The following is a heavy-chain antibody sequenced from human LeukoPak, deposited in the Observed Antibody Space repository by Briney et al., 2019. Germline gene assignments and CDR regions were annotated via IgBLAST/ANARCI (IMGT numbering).Heavy chain of an antibody. D-gene: IGHD3-10*01. CDR3: ARAWFGEVDY. J-gene: IGHJ4*02. CDR2: ISSSGSTI. CDR1: GFTFSSYA. Sequence: PGGSLRLSCSASGFTFSSYAMNWVRQAPGKGLEWVSYISSSGSTIYYADSVKGRFTISRDNAKNSLYLQMNSLRAEDTAVYYCARAWFGEVDYWGQGTLVTVSS. V-gene: IGHV3-48*03.